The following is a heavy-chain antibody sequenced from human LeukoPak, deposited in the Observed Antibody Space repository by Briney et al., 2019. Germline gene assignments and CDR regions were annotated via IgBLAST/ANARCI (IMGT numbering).Heavy chain of an antibody. J-gene: IGHJ4*02. CDR2: IIPILGIA. V-gene: IGHV1-69*04. CDR3: ARVSAVTGDY. Sequence: ASVKVSCKASGGTFSSYAISWVRQAPGQGLEWMGRIIPILGIANYAQKFQGRVTMTTDTSTSTAYMELRSLRSDDTAVYYCARVSAVTGDYWGQGTLVTVSS. CDR1: GGTFSSYA. D-gene: IGHD1-1*01.